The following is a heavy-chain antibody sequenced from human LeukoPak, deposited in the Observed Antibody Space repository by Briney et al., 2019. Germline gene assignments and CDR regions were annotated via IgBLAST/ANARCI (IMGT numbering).Heavy chain of an antibody. J-gene: IGHJ3*02. V-gene: IGHV4-34*01. CDR1: GGSFSGYY. CDR2: INHSGST. D-gene: IGHD3-3*01. Sequence: SETLSLTCAVYGGSFSGYYWSWIRQPPGKGLEWIGEINHSGSTNYNPSLKSRVTISVDTSKNQFSLKLSSVTAADTAVYYCARSLIAGYDFWSGYFNAFDIWGQGTMVTVSS. CDR3: ARSLIAGYDFWSGYFNAFDI.